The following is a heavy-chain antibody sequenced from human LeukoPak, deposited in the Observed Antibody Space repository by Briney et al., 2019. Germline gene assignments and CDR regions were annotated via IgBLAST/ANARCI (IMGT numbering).Heavy chain of an antibody. CDR2: IYAGDTT. Sequence: GGSLRLSCAASGFNVSSNHMSWVRQAPGKGLEWVSIIYAGDTTYYADSVKGRFTISRDNSKNMLYLQMNSLRVEDTAVYYCASIIGGRPGLFDYWGRGTLVTVSS. CDR1: GFNVSSNH. V-gene: IGHV3-53*01. D-gene: IGHD1-26*01. J-gene: IGHJ4*02. CDR3: ASIIGGRPGLFDY.